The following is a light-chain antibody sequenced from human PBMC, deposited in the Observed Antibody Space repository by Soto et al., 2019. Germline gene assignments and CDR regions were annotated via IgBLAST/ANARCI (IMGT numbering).Light chain of an antibody. CDR3: QQYQSYSH. CDR1: QSMSSW. Sequence: DIQMTQSPSTLSASVGDKVTTTCRASQSMSSWLAWYQQKPGKAPKLLIYKASILESGVPSRFSGSGSGTEFTLTISSLQPDDFATYYCQQYQSYSHFGQGTKVEIK. J-gene: IGKJ1*01. CDR2: KAS. V-gene: IGKV1-5*03.